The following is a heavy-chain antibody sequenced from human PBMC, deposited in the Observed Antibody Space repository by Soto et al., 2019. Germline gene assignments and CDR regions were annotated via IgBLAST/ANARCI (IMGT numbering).Heavy chain of an antibody. CDR1: GGSISSYY. D-gene: IGHD1-20*01. CDR3: ARHNVDNWNDPGLDLGVFDY. V-gene: IGHV4-59*08. CDR2: IYYSGST. J-gene: IGHJ4*02. Sequence: PSETLSLTCTVSGGSISSYYWSWIRQPPGKGLEWIGYIYYSGSTNYNPSLKSRVTISVDTSKNQFSLKPSSVTAADTAVYYCARHNVDNWNDPGLDLGVFDYWGQGTLVTAPQ.